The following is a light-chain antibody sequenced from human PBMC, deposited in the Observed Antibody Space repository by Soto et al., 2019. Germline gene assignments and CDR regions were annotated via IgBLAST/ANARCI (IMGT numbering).Light chain of an antibody. Sequence: PSTLSASVGDRVTITCRASQSISSWLAWYQQKPGKAPKLLIYKASSLESGVPSRFSGSGSETEFTLTISGLQPGDSATYYCQQYNSYSPTFGQGTKVDIK. CDR2: KAS. CDR1: QSISSW. V-gene: IGKV1-5*03. J-gene: IGKJ1*01. CDR3: QQYNSYSPT.